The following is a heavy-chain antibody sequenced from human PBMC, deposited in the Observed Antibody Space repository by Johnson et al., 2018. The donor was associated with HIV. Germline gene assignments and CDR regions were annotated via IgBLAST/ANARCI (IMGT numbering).Heavy chain of an antibody. CDR2: ISWNSGSI. Sequence: VQLVESGGGLVQPGRSLRLSCAASGFTFDDYAMHWVRQAPGKGLEWVSGISWNSGSIGYADSVKGRFTISRDNAKNSLYLQMNSLRAEDTALYYCARSLRGVFPGAFDIWGQGTMVIVSS. J-gene: IGHJ3*02. D-gene: IGHD3-10*01. CDR3: ARSLRGVFPGAFDI. V-gene: IGHV3-9*01. CDR1: GFTFDDYA.